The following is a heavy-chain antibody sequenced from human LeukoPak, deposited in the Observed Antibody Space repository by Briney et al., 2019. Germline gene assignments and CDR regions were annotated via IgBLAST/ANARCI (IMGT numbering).Heavy chain of an antibody. CDR2: ISSRGVTT. Sequence: GGSLRLSCTASGFTFNNYDMNWVRQAPGQGLEWVSYISSRGVTTYSADSVKGRFTISRDNAKNTLYLQMNSLRDEDTAVYYCARKYYDFWSGHDPTFDYWGQGALVTVSS. D-gene: IGHD3-3*01. J-gene: IGHJ4*02. CDR1: GFTFNNYD. V-gene: IGHV3-48*03. CDR3: ARKYYDFWSGHDPTFDY.